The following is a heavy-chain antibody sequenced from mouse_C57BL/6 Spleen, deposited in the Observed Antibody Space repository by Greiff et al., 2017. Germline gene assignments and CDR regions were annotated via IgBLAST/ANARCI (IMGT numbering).Heavy chain of an antibody. V-gene: IGHV1-52*01. CDR2: IDPSDSET. CDR3: ARSGYYGSSYEFAY. Sequence: QVQLQQPGAELVRPGSSVKLSCKASGYTFTSYWMHWVKQRPIQGLEWIGNIDPSDSETHYNQQFKDKATLTVDKSSSTAYMQLSSLTSEDSAVYYCARSGYYGSSYEFAYWGQGTLVTVSA. J-gene: IGHJ3*01. CDR1: GYTFTSYW. D-gene: IGHD1-1*01.